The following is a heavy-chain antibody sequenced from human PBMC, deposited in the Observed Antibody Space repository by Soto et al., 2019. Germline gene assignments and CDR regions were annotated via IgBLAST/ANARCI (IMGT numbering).Heavy chain of an antibody. Sequence: SETLSLTCAVYGGSFSGYYWSWIRRPPGKGLEWIGEINHSGSTNYNPSLKSRVTISVDTSKNQFSLKLSSVTAADTAVYYCARSQPVYDFWSGYYTGIPGWFDPWGQGTLVTASS. CDR3: ARSQPVYDFWSGYYTGIPGWFDP. CDR2: INHSGST. V-gene: IGHV4-34*01. CDR1: GGSFSGYY. J-gene: IGHJ5*02. D-gene: IGHD3-3*01.